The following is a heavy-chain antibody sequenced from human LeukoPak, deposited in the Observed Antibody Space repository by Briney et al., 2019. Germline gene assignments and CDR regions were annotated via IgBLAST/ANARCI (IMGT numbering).Heavy chain of an antibody. CDR1: GGSFSGCY. D-gene: IGHD3-3*01. Sequence: SETLSLTCAVYGGSFSGCYWSWIRQPPGKGLEWIGEINHSGSTNYNPSLKSRVTISVDTSKNQFSLKLSSVTAADTAVYYCARHTIFGVVTPYYFDYWGQGTLVTVSS. CDR3: ARHTIFGVVTPYYFDY. CDR2: INHSGST. V-gene: IGHV4-34*01. J-gene: IGHJ4*02.